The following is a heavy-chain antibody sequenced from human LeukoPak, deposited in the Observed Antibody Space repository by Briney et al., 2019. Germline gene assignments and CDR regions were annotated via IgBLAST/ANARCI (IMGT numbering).Heavy chain of an antibody. CDR1: GFTFSSYA. Sequence: PGRSLRLSCAASGFTFSSYAMHWVRQAPGKGLEWVAVISYDGSNKYYADSVKGRFTISRDNSKNTLYLQMNSLRAEDTAVYYCARDRVVRGVIIEGSFDYWGQGTLVTVSS. CDR2: ISYDGSNK. CDR3: ARDRVVRGVIIEGSFDY. V-gene: IGHV3-30-3*01. D-gene: IGHD3-10*01. J-gene: IGHJ4*02.